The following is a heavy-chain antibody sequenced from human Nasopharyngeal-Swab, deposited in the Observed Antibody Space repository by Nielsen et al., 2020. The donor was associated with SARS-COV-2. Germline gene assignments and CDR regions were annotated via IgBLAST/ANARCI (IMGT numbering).Heavy chain of an antibody. Sequence: GESLKISCAASGFTFSSYWMSWVRQAPGKGLEWVAVLSIDGSNYAQYADSVKGRFSISRDTSENTLHLQLNSLRDEDTAVYYCVREGGTSGRAGYFDYWGQGTLVTVSS. CDR3: VREGGTSGRAGYFDY. J-gene: IGHJ4*02. D-gene: IGHD2-2*01. CDR2: LSIDGSNYA. CDR1: GFTFSSYW. V-gene: IGHV3-30-3*01.